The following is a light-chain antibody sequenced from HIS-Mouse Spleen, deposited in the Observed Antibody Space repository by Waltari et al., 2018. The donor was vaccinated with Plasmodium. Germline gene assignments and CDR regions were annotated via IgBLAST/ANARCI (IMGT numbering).Light chain of an antibody. V-gene: IGLV2-23*01. CDR2: EGS. J-gene: IGLJ1*01. Sequence: QSALTQPASVSGSPGQSITISCTGTSSDVGSYNLVSWYQQHPGKAPKLMIYEGSKRPSGVSNRCSGSKSGNTASLTIAGLQAEDEADYYCCSYAGSSTYVFGTGTKDTVL. CDR1: SSDVGSYNL. CDR3: CSYAGSSTYV.